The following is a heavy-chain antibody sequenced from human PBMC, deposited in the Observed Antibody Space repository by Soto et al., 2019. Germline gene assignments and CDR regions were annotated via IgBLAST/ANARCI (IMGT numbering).Heavy chain of an antibody. J-gene: IGHJ4*02. Sequence: QPGGSLRLSCTTSGFSFASFAMTWVRQAPGKGLEWVATISGSDGKTYYADSVKGRFSISRDTSRNTLYLQMNSLRADDTAIYYCAKWSYIDYWGQGTRVTVSS. CDR1: GFSFASFA. V-gene: IGHV3-23*01. CDR3: AKWSYIDY. D-gene: IGHD3-3*01. CDR2: ISGSDGKT.